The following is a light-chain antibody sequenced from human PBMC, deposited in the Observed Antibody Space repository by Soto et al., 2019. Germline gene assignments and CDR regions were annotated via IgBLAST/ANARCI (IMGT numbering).Light chain of an antibody. V-gene: IGLV2-11*01. CDR1: SSDVGVYNC. CDR3: CPYAGRHPSV. J-gene: IGLJ1*01. Sequence: QSALTQPRSVCGSPGQSVTISCTGTSSDVGVYNCVSWYQQHPGRAPKVMIYDVSKRPSGVPDRFSGSKSGNTASLTISGLQAEDEADYYCCPYAGRHPSVFGTGT. CDR2: DVS.